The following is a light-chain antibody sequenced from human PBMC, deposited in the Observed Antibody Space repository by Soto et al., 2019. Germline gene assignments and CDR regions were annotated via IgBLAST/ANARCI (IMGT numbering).Light chain of an antibody. CDR1: QSINTW. Sequence: DIQMTQSPSTLSASVGDRITITCRASQSINTWLAWYQQKPGEAPKLLIYEWSTLERGVPSRFSGSGSGTEFTLTISRLQPDDFATFYCQQYKTYSRTFGQGTKVEVK. V-gene: IGKV1-5*03. J-gene: IGKJ1*01. CDR2: EWS. CDR3: QQYKTYSRT.